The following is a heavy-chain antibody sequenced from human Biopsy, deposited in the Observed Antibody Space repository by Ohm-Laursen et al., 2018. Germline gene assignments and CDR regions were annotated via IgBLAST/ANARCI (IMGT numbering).Heavy chain of an antibody. CDR3: ARRSAANWYFNL. CDR2: IYNTGDA. CDR1: GGSITSYS. V-gene: IGHV4-59*08. Sequence: SDTLSLTCIVSGGSITSYSWSWIRQPPGKGLEPIGYIYNTGDATYNPSLQSRVTISLDTSNNQLSLRLRSVTAADAAVYYCARRSAANWYFNLWGRGTLVTVSS. J-gene: IGHJ2*01. D-gene: IGHD6-25*01.